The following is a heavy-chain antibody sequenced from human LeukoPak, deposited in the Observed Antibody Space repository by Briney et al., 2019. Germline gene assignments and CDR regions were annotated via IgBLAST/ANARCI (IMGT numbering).Heavy chain of an antibody. CDR2: ISSSSSTI. CDR1: ALTVSNYA. CDR3: TRAQSPLDLVVAPYYYYGMDV. Sequence: GGSLRLSCAASALTVSNYAITWVRQGPGKGLEWVSYISSSSSTIYYADSVKGRFTISGDNAKNSLYLQMNSLRDEYTALSSYTRAQSPLDLVVAPYYYYGMDVWGQGTTVTVSS. D-gene: IGHD3-22*01. J-gene: IGHJ6*02. V-gene: IGHV3-48*02.